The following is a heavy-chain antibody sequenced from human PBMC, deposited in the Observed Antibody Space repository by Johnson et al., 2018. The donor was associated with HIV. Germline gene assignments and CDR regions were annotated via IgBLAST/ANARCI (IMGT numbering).Heavy chain of an antibody. Sequence: VQLVESGGGLVQPGGSLRLSCAASGFTFSCYAVHWVRQATGKGLEWVSPIGTAGDTYYPGSVKGRFTISRDNSKNTLYLQMNSLRAEDTAVYYCAKGFFELDDAFDIWGQGTMVTVSS. CDR2: IGTAGDT. D-gene: IGHD3/OR15-3a*01. V-gene: IGHV3-13*01. J-gene: IGHJ3*02. CDR1: GFTFSCYA. CDR3: AKGFFELDDAFDI.